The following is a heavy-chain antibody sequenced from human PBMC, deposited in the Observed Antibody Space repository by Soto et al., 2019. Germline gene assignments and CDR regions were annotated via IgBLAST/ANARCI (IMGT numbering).Heavy chain of an antibody. CDR1: GYTFTSYY. CDR3: ARDGPLMDY. D-gene: IGHD3-16*01. J-gene: IGHJ4*02. Sequence: ASVKVSCKASGYTFTSYYISGVRQAPGQGLEWMGWISAYNGNTHYAQKVQGRVTMTTDTSTSTVYMDLRSLRSDDTAVYYCARDGPLMDYWGQGTLVTVSS. CDR2: ISAYNGNT. V-gene: IGHV1-18*01.